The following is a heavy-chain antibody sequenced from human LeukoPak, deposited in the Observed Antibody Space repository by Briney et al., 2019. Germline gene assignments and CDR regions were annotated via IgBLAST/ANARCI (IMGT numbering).Heavy chain of an antibody. Sequence: SQTLSLTCAVSGGSISSGGYSWSWIRQPAGKGLEWIGYIYHSGSTYYNPFLKSRVTISVDRSKNQFSLKLSSVTAADTAVYYCASLYYYDSSGYFDYWGQGTLVTVSS. CDR1: GGSISSGGYS. CDR3: ASLYYYDSSGYFDY. D-gene: IGHD3-22*01. CDR2: IYHSGST. J-gene: IGHJ4*02. V-gene: IGHV4-30-2*01.